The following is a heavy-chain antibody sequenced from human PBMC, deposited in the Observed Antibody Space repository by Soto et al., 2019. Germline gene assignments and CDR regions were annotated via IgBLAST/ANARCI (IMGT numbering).Heavy chain of an antibody. CDR2: INHSGST. CDR3: ARLSSSSYYYYMDV. CDR1: GGSFSGYY. V-gene: IGHV4-34*01. Sequence: PSETLSLTCAVYGGSFSGYYWSWIRQPPGKGLEWIGEINHSGSTNYNPSLKSRVTISVDTSKNQFSLKLSSVTAADTAVYYCARLSSSSYYYYMDVWAKGTTVTISS. D-gene: IGHD6-13*01. J-gene: IGHJ6*03.